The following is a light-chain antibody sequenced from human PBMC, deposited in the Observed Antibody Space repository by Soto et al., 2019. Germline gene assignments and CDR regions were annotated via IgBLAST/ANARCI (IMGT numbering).Light chain of an antibody. V-gene: IGKV3-11*01. CDR1: QNVNYY. Sequence: EIVVTQSPATLSLSPGDRATLSCRTSQNVNYYLAWYQQKPSQAPRLLIYDTSNRATGIPARFTGSGSGTDFTLTISSLEPEDFAVYYCHQRGDWPTFGGGTKVEIK. CDR3: HQRGDWPT. CDR2: DTS. J-gene: IGKJ4*01.